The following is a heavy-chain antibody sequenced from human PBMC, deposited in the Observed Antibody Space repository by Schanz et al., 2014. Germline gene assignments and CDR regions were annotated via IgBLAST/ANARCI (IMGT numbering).Heavy chain of an antibody. V-gene: IGHV3-23*04. D-gene: IGHD3-22*01. J-gene: IGHJ4*02. CDR2: ISGSGGST. CDR1: GFTFSIYA. CDR3: ARVDSSGYFFDN. Sequence: EVQLVESGGGLVQPGGSLRLSCSASGFTFSIYAMHWVRQAPGKGLEWVIVISGSGGSTYYADSVRGRFTMSRDNSKNTVHLQMSSLRVEDTAVYYCARVDSSGYFFDNWGQGTRVTVSS.